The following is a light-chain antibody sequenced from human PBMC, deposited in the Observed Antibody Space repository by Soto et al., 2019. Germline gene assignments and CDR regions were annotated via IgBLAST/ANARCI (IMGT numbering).Light chain of an antibody. J-gene: IGLJ3*02. CDR1: TGAVTSGHY. V-gene: IGLV7-46*01. CDR3: FLYHSGPRV. Sequence: QAVVTQEPSLTVSPGGTVTLTCGSSTGAVTSGHYPYWFQQKPGQAPRTLIYDTSKKHSWTPARFSGSLLGGKAALTLSGAQADDEADYYCFLYHSGPRVFGGGTKLTVL. CDR2: DTS.